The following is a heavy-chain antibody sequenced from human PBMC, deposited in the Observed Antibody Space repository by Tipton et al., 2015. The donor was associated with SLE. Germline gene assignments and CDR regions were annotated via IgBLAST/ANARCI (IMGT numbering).Heavy chain of an antibody. J-gene: IGHJ4*02. D-gene: IGHD6-19*01. CDR1: GFTFSSYG. CDR2: ISYDGSNK. Sequence: SLRLSCAASGFTFSSYGMHWVRQAPGKGLEWVAVISYDGSNKYYADSVKGRFTISRDNSKNTLYLQMNSLRAEDTAVYYCARAQQWLGPADYWGQGTLVTVSS. V-gene: IGHV3-30*03. CDR3: ARAQQWLGPADY.